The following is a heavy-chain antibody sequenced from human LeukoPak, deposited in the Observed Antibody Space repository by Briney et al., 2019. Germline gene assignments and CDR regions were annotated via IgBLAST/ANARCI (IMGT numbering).Heavy chain of an antibody. Sequence: SETLSLTCTVSGGSISSYYWSWIRQPAGKGLEWIGRIYTSGSTNYNPSLKSRVTMSVDTSKNQFSLKLSSVTAADTAVYYCARADDYGHQDYYYYYMDVWGKGTTVTISS. D-gene: IGHD4-17*01. V-gene: IGHV4-4*07. CDR2: IYTSGST. J-gene: IGHJ6*03. CDR1: GGSISSYY. CDR3: ARADDYGHQDYYYYYMDV.